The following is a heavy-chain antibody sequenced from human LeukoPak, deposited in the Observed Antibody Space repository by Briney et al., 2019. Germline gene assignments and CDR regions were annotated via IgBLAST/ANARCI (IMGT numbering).Heavy chain of an antibody. CDR2: IYTSGGT. V-gene: IGHV4-4*09. D-gene: IGHD3-9*01. CDR3: ARHPRLRYSPMDV. Sequence: SETLSLTCTVSGGSISSYYWSWIRQPPGKGLEWIGYIYTSGGTNYNPSLKSRVTISVDTSKNQFSLKLSSVTAADTAVYYCARHPRLRYSPMDVWGKGTTVTVSS. CDR1: GGSISSYY. J-gene: IGHJ6*03.